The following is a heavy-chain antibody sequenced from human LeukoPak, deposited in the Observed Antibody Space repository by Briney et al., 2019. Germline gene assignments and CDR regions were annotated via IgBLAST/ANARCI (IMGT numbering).Heavy chain of an antibody. V-gene: IGHV3-21*01. D-gene: IGHD6-13*01. Sequence: GGSLRLSCAASGFTFSSYSMNWVRQAPGKGLEGVSSISSSSYIYYADSVMGRFTISRDNAKNSLYLQMNSLRAEDTAVYYCARDGGYSSSWYDYWGQGTLVTVSS. CDR2: ISSSSYI. CDR1: GFTFSSYS. J-gene: IGHJ4*02. CDR3: ARDGGYSSSWYDY.